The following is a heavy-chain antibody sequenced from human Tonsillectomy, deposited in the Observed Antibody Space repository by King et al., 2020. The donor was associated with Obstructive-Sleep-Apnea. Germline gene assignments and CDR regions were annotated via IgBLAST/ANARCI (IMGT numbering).Heavy chain of an antibody. D-gene: IGHD3-10*01. CDR1: GGSISYYY. J-gene: IGHJ4*02. CDR2: MYYTGRS. Sequence: QLQESGPGLVKPSKTLALTCSVSGGSISYYYWGWIRQSPGKGLEWIGYMYYTGRSNYNHSLKSRLTISVDTSKKQFSLKLSSVTAADTAGYYCARRPVTVAYYSDQWGQGTLVTVSS. V-gene: IGHV4-59*01. CDR3: ARRPVTVAYYSDQ.